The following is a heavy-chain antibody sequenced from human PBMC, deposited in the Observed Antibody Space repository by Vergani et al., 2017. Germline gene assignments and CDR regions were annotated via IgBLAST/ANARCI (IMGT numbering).Heavy chain of an antibody. CDR3: ARALPLKHSSGYYLVGAFDI. CDR1: GFTFSSYS. V-gene: IGHV3-21*01. CDR2: ISSSSSYI. D-gene: IGHD3-22*01. Sequence: EVQLVESGGGLVKPGGSLRLSCAASGFTFSSYSMNWVRQAPGKGLEWVSSISSSSSYIYYADSVKGRFTISRDKAKNSRYLQMNSLRAEDTAVYYCARALPLKHSSGYYLVGAFDIWGQGTMVTVSS. J-gene: IGHJ3*02.